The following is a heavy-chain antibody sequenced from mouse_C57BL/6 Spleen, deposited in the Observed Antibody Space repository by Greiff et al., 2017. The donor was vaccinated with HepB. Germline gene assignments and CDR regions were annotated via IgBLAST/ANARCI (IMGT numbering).Heavy chain of an antibody. CDR1: GFTFSDFY. J-gene: IGHJ4*01. D-gene: IGHD2-4*01. Sequence: EVKLVESGGGLVQSGRSLRLSCATSGFTFSDFYMEWVRQAPGKGLEWIAASRNKANDYTTEYSASVKGRFIVSRDTSQSILYLQMNALRAEDTAIYYCARGGYDYYYAMDYWGQGTSVTVSS. CDR2: SRNKANDYTT. CDR3: ARGGYDYYYAMDY. V-gene: IGHV7-1*01.